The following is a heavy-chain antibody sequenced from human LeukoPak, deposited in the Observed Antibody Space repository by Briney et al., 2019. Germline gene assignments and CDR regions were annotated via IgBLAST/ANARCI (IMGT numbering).Heavy chain of an antibody. CDR1: GFTFNHAW. CDR3: TWVGARYYFDY. Sequence: GGSLRLSCAASGFTFNHAWMSWVRQAPGKGLEWVGRIKSKTNGGTTDYAAPVKGRFTISRDDSKNTLYLQMNSLKTEDTAVYYCTWVGARYYFDYWGQGTLATVSS. J-gene: IGHJ4*02. D-gene: IGHD1-26*01. CDR2: IKSKTNGGTT. V-gene: IGHV3-15*01.